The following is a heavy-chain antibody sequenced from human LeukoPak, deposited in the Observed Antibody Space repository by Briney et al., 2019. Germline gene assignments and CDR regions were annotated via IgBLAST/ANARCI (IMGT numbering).Heavy chain of an antibody. CDR2: IYYSGST. CDR1: GDSISSSSYY. Sequence: PSETLSLTCTVSGDSISSSSYYWGWIRQPPGKGLEWIGSIYYSGSTYYNPSLKSRVTISIDTSKSQVSLRLSAVTAADTAVYFCASAGGTSPTLDYWGRGALVTVSS. J-gene: IGHJ4*02. V-gene: IGHV4-39*07. CDR3: ASAGGTSPTLDY. D-gene: IGHD6-25*01.